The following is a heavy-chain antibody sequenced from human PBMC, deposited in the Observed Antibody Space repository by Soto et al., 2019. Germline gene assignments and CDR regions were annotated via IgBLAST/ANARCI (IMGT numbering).Heavy chain of an antibody. V-gene: IGHV4-39*01. Sequence: PSETLSLTCTVSGGSISSSSYYWGWIRQPPGKGLEWIGSIYYSGSTYYNPSLKSRVTISVDTSKNQFSLKLSSVTAADTAVYYCARQDIVVVPAGRVDYWGQGTLVTVSS. CDR2: IYYSGST. CDR1: GGSISSSSYY. CDR3: ARQDIVVVPAGRVDY. D-gene: IGHD2-2*01. J-gene: IGHJ4*02.